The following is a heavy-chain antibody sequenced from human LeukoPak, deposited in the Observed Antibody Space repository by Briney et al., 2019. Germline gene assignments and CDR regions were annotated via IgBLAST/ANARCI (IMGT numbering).Heavy chain of an antibody. J-gene: IGHJ6*04. CDR1: GYTFTSYY. Sequence: ASVKVSCKASGYTFTSYYMHWVRQAPGQGLEWMGIINPSGGSTSYAQKFQGRVTMTRDMSTSTVYMELSSLRSEDTAVYYCALDYYGSGSYYYVWGKGTTVTVSS. CDR2: INPSGGST. CDR3: ALDYYGSGSYYYV. V-gene: IGHV1-46*01. D-gene: IGHD3-10*01.